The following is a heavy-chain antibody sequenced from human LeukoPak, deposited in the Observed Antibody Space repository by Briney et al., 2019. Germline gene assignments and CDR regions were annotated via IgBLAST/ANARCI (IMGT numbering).Heavy chain of an antibody. CDR3: ARDQNEGYGDYFYYFDY. Sequence: GGSLRLSCAASGFTFSSYGMHWVRQPPGKGLEWVAVIWYDGSNKYYVDSVKGRFTISRDNSKNTLYLQMNSLRAEDTAVYYCARDQNEGYGDYFYYFDYWGQGTLVTVSS. CDR1: GFTFSSYG. J-gene: IGHJ4*02. D-gene: IGHD4-17*01. CDR2: IWYDGSNK. V-gene: IGHV3-33*01.